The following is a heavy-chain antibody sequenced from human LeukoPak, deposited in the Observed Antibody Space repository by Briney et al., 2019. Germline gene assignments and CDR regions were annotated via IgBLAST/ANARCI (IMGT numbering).Heavy chain of an antibody. V-gene: IGHV3-21*01. D-gene: IGHD3-22*01. Sequence: GGSLRLSCAASGFTLGNYNMNWVRQAPEKGLEWVSSISSSSTYIYYADSVKGRFTISRDNAKNSLYLQINSLRAEDTALYYCARNPPGAYYDSSGLYPAPFDYWGQGTLVTVSS. CDR1: GFTLGNYN. CDR2: ISSSSTYI. CDR3: ARNPPGAYYDSSGLYPAPFDY. J-gene: IGHJ4*02.